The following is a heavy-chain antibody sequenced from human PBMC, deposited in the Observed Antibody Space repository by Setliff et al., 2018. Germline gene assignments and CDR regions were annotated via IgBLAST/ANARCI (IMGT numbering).Heavy chain of an antibody. CDR1: GGTFSIFV. CDR2: IIPMFDKA. Sequence: ASVKVSCKASGGTFSIFVFSWVRQAPGQGLEWMGGIIPMFDKARYAQKFQGRVTITADESTTTVFMERSNLRSEDTAVYFCARGLSTDTDSWGQGTLVTVSS. CDR3: ARGLSTDTDS. D-gene: IGHD4-4*01. J-gene: IGHJ4*02. V-gene: IGHV1-69*13.